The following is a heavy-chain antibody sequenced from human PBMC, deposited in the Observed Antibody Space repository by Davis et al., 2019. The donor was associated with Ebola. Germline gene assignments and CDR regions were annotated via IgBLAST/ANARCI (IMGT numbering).Heavy chain of an antibody. CDR1: GGSFSGYY. V-gene: IGHV4-34*01. Sequence: SETLSLTCAVYGGSFSGYYWSWIRQPSGKGLEWIGEINHSGSTNYNPSLKSRVTISVDTSKNQFSLKLSSVTAADTAVYYCARGSPVLRFLEWLSTGYGMDVWGQGTTVTVSS. CDR3: ARGSPVLRFLEWLSTGYGMDV. CDR2: INHSGST. D-gene: IGHD3-3*01. J-gene: IGHJ6*02.